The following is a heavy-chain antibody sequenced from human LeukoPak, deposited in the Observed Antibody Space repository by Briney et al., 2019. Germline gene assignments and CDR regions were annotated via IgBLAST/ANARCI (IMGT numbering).Heavy chain of an antibody. V-gene: IGHV3-74*01. J-gene: IGHJ4*02. CDR2: IKNDGTIT. Sequence: GGSLRLSCAGSGSTFSSHWMHWVRQAPGKGLVWVSRIKNDGTITTDADSVKGRFTISRDNAKNTLYLQMTSLRVEDTAEYYCTRGYSGYDFWGQGTLVTVSS. CDR1: GSTFSSHW. D-gene: IGHD5-12*01. CDR3: TRGYSGYDF.